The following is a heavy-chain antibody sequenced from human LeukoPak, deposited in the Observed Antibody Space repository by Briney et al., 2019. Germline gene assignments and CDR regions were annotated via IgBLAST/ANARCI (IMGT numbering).Heavy chain of an antibody. CDR2: ISAYNGNT. V-gene: IGHV1-18*01. Sequence: GASVKVSCKASGYTFTSYGISWVRQAPGQGLEWMGWISAYNGNTNYAQKLQGRLTLTTDTSTSTAYMELRSLRSDGTAVYYCASCHCTNGVCYGECEYFQHWGQGTLVTVSS. D-gene: IGHD2-8*01. CDR3: ASCHCTNGVCYGECEYFQH. CDR1: GYTFTSYG. J-gene: IGHJ1*01.